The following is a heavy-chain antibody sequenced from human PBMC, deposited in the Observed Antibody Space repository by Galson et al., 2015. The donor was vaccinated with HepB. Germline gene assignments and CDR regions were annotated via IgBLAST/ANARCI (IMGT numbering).Heavy chain of an antibody. CDR3: ARDLSGPMWFGELLFQGYYYGMDV. Sequence: SVKVSCKASGYTFTSYGISWVRQAPGQGLEWMGWISAYNGNTNYAQKLQGRVTMTTDTSTSTAYMELRSLRSDDTAVYYCARDLSGPMWFGELLFQGYYYGMDVWGQGTTVTVSS. J-gene: IGHJ6*02. CDR1: GYTFTSYG. D-gene: IGHD3-10*01. V-gene: IGHV1-18*01. CDR2: ISAYNGNT.